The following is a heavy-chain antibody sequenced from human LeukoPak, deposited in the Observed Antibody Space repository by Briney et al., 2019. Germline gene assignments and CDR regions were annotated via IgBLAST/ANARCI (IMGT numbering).Heavy chain of an antibody. V-gene: IGHV3-23*01. CDR1: GFTFSSYA. J-gene: IGHJ6*03. CDR2: ISGSGGST. D-gene: IGHD6-13*01. Sequence: GGSLRLSCAASGFTFSSYAMSWVRQAPGKGLEWVSAISGSGGSTYYADSVKGRFTISRDNSKNTLYLQMNSLRAEDTAVYYCARDDSSTVAEAVYYYYYYMDVWGKGTTVTVSS. CDR3: ARDDSSTVAEAVYYYYYYMDV.